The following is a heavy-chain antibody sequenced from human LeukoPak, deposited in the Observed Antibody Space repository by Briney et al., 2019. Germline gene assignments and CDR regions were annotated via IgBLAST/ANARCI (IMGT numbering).Heavy chain of an antibody. J-gene: IGHJ4*02. CDR2: IYYSGST. CDR1: GGSISSYY. Sequence: SETLSLTCTVSGGSISSYYWSWIRQPPGKGLEWIGYIYYSGSTYDNPSLKSRVTISVDTSKNQFSLKLSSVTAADTAVYYCARHTLGAYYDSSGYFSTPSRFDYWGQGTLVTVSS. CDR3: ARHTLGAYYDSSGYFSTPSRFDY. D-gene: IGHD3-22*01. V-gene: IGHV4-59*08.